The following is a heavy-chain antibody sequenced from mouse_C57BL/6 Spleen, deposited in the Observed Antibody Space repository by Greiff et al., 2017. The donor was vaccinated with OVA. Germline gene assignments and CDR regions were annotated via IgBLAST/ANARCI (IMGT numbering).Heavy chain of an antibody. CDR3: ANYYDYDWFAY. J-gene: IGHJ3*01. V-gene: IGHV1-26*01. CDR2: INPNNGGP. D-gene: IGHD2-4*01. Sequence: EVQLQPSGPELVKPGASVKISCKASGYTFTDYYMNWVKQSHGTSLEWIGDINPNNGGPSYNQKFQGKATLTVDKSSSTAYMELRSLTSEDSAVYYCANYYDYDWFAYWGKGTLVTVSA. CDR1: GYTFTDYY.